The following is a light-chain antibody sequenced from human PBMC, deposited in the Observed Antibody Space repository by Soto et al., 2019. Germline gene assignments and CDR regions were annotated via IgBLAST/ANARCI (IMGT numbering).Light chain of an antibody. J-gene: IGLJ2*01. CDR1: NIGSKS. CDR2: YDS. V-gene: IGLV3-21*04. CDR3: QVWDSLRV. Sequence: SYELTQPPSVSVAPGKTARITCGGNNIGSKSVHWYQQKPGQAPALVIYYDSDRPSGIPERFSGSNSGNTATLTISRVEAGDEADYYCQVWDSLRVFGGGTKLTVL.